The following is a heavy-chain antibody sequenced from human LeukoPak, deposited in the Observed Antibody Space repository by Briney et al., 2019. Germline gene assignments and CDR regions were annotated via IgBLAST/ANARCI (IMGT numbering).Heavy chain of an antibody. CDR2: IYYSGST. Sequence: SETLSLTCTVSGGSISSSSYYWGWIRQPPGKGLEWIGSIYYSGSTYYNPSLKSRVTISVDTSKNQFSLKLSSVTAADTAVCYCARPSETSIAARRWDFDYWGQGTLVTVSS. CDR3: ARPSETSIAARRWDFDY. D-gene: IGHD6-6*01. V-gene: IGHV4-39*01. CDR1: GGSISSSSYY. J-gene: IGHJ4*02.